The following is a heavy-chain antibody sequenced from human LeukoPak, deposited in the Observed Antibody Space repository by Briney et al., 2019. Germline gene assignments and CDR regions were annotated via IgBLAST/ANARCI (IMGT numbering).Heavy chain of an antibody. CDR2: IYTSGST. J-gene: IGHJ3*02. V-gene: IGHV4-59*10. CDR3: ASQGRI. D-gene: IGHD2-15*01. Sequence: PSETLSLTCAVYGGSFSGYYWSWIRQPAGKGLEWIGRIYTSGSTNYNPSLKSRVTISVDTSKNQFSLKLSSVTAADTAVYYCASQGRIWGQGTMVTVSS. CDR1: GGSFSGYY.